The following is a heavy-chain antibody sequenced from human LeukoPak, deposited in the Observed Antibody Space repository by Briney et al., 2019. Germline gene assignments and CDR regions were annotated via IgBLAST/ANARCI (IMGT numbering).Heavy chain of an antibody. CDR3: ERYLSDREVGATTGYFDY. CDR2: INPIGGST. V-gene: IGHV1-46*01. J-gene: IGHJ4*02. CDR1: GYTFTSYY. D-gene: IGHD1-26*01. Sequence: ASVKVSCKASGYTFTSYYIHWVRQAPGPGPEWMGIINPIGGSTSYAQKFQGRVTMTMDMSTSTVYMDLSSLSSADTDVYYCERYLSDREVGATTGYFDYWGQGTLVTVSS.